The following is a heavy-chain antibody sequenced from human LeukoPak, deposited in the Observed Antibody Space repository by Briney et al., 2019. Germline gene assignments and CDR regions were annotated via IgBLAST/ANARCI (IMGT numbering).Heavy chain of an antibody. CDR1: GFTFSSYG. CDR2: AFSDGRT. V-gene: IGHV3-53*01. J-gene: IGHJ4*02. CDR3: ARGDFDY. Sequence: QSGGSLRLSCAASGFTFSSYGMHWVRQAPGKGLEWVSIAFSDGRTFYADSVKGRFTISRDSSKNTVFLQMNSLRAEDTAVYYCARGDFDYWGQGTLVTVSS.